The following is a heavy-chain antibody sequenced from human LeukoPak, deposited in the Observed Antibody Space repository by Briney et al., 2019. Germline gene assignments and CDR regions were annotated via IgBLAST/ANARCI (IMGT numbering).Heavy chain of an antibody. Sequence: SETLSLTCTVSGDSISSSSYYWGWIRQPPGKGLEWIGSFYFSGSAYYNPSLESRITVSVDTSKNQFSLRLTSVTAADTAVYYCARQHEILTGYAFDIWGHGTMVTVSS. CDR2: FYFSGSA. J-gene: IGHJ3*02. V-gene: IGHV4-39*01. D-gene: IGHD3-9*01. CDR1: GDSISSSSYY. CDR3: ARQHEILTGYAFDI.